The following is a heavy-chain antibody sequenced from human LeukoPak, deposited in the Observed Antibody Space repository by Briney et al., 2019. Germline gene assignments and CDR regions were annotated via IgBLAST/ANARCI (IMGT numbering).Heavy chain of an antibody. CDR3: ARLRDYYYMDV. V-gene: IGHV4-38-2*01. J-gene: IGHJ6*03. CDR1: GYSISSGYY. CDR2: IYHSGST. Sequence: SETLSLTCAVSGYSISSGYYWGWIRQPPGKRLEWIGSIYHSGSTYYNPSLKSRVTISVDTSKNQFSLKLSSVTAADTAVYYCARLRDYYYMDVWGKGTTVTVSS.